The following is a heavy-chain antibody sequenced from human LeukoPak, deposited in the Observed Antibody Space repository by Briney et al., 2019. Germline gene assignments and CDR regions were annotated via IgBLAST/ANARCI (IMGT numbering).Heavy chain of an antibody. D-gene: IGHD5-24*01. J-gene: IGHJ3*02. CDR2: IYTSGST. Sequence: SETLSLTCTVSGGSISSYYWSWIRQPPGKGLEWIGYIYTSGSTNYNPSLKSRVTISVDTSKNQFSLKLSSVTAADTAVYYCARVERWLIDAFDIWGQGTMVTVSS. CDR3: ARVERWLIDAFDI. CDR1: GGSISSYY. V-gene: IGHV4-4*09.